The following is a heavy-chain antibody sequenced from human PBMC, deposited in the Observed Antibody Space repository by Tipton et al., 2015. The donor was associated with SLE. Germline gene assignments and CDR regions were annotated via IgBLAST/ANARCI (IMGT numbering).Heavy chain of an antibody. Sequence: TLSLTCTVSGGSISSHYWSWIRQPPGKGLEWIGYIYYSGSTNYNPSLKSRVTISVDTSKNQFSLKLSSVTAADTAVYYCARASITMIVGYYFDYWGQGTLVTVSS. J-gene: IGHJ4*02. CDR1: GGSISSHY. CDR3: ARASITMIVGYYFDY. D-gene: IGHD3-22*01. V-gene: IGHV4-59*11. CDR2: IYYSGST.